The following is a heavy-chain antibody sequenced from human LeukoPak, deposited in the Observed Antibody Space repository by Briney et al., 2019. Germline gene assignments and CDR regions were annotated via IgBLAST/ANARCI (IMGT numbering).Heavy chain of an antibody. CDR3: ARELGNWFDP. D-gene: IGHD3-10*01. J-gene: IGHJ5*02. V-gene: IGHV1-8*02. Sequence: ASVKVSCKTSGYTFNDYYIHWVRQAPGQGLEWMGWMNPNSGNTGYAQKFQGRVTMTRNTSISTAYMELSSLRSEDTAVYYCARELGNWFDPWGQGTLVTVSS. CDR1: GYTFNDYY. CDR2: MNPNSGNT.